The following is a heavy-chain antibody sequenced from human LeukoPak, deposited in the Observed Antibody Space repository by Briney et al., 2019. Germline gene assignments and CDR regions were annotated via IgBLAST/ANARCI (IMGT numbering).Heavy chain of an antibody. Sequence: GRSLRLSCAASGFTFDDYAMHWVRQAPGKGLEWVSGISWNSGSIGYADSVKGRFTISRDNAKNSLYLQMNSLRAEDTALYYCAKARGYFYYYGMDVWGQGTTVTVSS. CDR3: AKARGYFYYYGMDV. CDR2: ISWNSGSI. D-gene: IGHD3-10*01. V-gene: IGHV3-9*01. J-gene: IGHJ6*02. CDR1: GFTFDDYA.